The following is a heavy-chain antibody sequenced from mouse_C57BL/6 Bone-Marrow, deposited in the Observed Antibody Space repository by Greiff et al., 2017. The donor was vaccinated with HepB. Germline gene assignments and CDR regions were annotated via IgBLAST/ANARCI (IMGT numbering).Heavy chain of an antibody. J-gene: IGHJ4*01. CDR2: IYPGSGST. CDR1: GYTFTSYW. V-gene: IGHV1-55*01. D-gene: IGHD5-1*01. CDR3: AEFLRGYAMDY. Sequence: QVHVKQPGAELVKPGASVKMSCKASGYTFTSYWITWVKQRPGQGLEWIGDIYPGSGSTNYNEKFKSKATLTVDTSSSTAYMQLSSLTSEDSAVYYCAEFLRGYAMDYWGQGTSVTVSS.